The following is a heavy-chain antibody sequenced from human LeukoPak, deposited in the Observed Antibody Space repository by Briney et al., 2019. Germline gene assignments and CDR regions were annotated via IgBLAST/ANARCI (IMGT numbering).Heavy chain of an antibody. CDR3: AKDDDGVGYYDICPQY. J-gene: IGHJ1*01. CDR2: ISGSGGST. V-gene: IGHV3-23*01. D-gene: IGHD3-9*01. CDR1: GFTFSSYG. Sequence: GGSLRLSCAASGFTFSSYGMSWVRQAPGKGLEWVSAISGSGGSTYYADSVKGRFTISRDNSKNTLYLQMNSLRAEDTAVYYCAKDDDGVGYYDICPQYWGQGTLVTVSS.